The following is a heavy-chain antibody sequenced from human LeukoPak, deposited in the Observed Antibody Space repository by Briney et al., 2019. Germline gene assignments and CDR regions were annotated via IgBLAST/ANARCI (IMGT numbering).Heavy chain of an antibody. CDR3: ARERGKVFDAFDI. Sequence: GGSLRLSCAASGFTFSSYAMHWVRQAPGKGLEWVAVISYDGSNKYYADSVRGRFTISRDNSKNTLYLQMNSLRAEDTAVYYCARERGKVFDAFDIWGQGTMVTVSS. V-gene: IGHV3-30-3*01. J-gene: IGHJ3*02. D-gene: IGHD3-16*01. CDR1: GFTFSSYA. CDR2: ISYDGSNK.